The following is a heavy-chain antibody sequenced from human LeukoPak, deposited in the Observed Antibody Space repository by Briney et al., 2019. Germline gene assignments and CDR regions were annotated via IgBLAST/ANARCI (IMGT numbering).Heavy chain of an antibody. D-gene: IGHD3-22*01. CDR3: ARGGYYYDSSGYYGWFDP. CDR2: ISNSGTTI. J-gene: IGHJ5*02. V-gene: IGHV3-11*04. CDR1: GFSFSDFY. Sequence: GGSLRLSCAASGFSFSDFYLTWIRQAPGKGLEWISYISNSGTTIYYADGVKGRFTISGDSSKSTLYLQMNSLRAEDTAVYYCARGGYYYDSSGYYGWFDPWGQGTLVTVSS.